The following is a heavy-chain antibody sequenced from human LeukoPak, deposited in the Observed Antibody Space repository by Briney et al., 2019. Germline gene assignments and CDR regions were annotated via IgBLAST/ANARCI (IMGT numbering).Heavy chain of an antibody. Sequence: GGFLRLSCAASGFTFRSYSMNWVRQPPGKGLEWVSYIGSGGSSIYYADSVKGRFTTSRDNAKNTLYLQMNSLRAEDTALYYCTRVQAGRSGLMDVWGRGTTVTVSS. CDR1: GFTFRSYS. V-gene: IGHV3-48*04. D-gene: IGHD2-8*02. CDR2: IGSGGSSI. CDR3: TRVQAGRSGLMDV. J-gene: IGHJ6*02.